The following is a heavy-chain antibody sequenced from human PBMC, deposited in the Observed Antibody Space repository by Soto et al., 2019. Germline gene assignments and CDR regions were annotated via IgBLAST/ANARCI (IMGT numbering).Heavy chain of an antibody. V-gene: IGHV1-3*01. CDR3: ARWPYDFGIFDY. CDR1: GYTFTSYA. J-gene: IGHJ4*02. D-gene: IGHD3-3*01. CDR2: INAGNGNT. Sequence: ASVKVSCKASGYTFTSYAMHWVRQAPGQRLEWMGWINAGNGNTKYSQKFQGRVTIIRDTSASTAYMELSSLRSEDTAVYYCARWPYDFGIFDYWGQGTLVTVSS.